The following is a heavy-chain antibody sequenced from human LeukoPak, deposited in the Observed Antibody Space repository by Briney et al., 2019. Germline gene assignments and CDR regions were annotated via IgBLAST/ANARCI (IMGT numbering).Heavy chain of an antibody. CDR3: ARHGYTASHFFLDY. CDR2: IYTTGRA. D-gene: IGHD5-18*01. J-gene: IGHJ4*02. Sequence: SETLSLTCSVSSGSINRYYWGWVRQPAGRGLEWISRIYTTGRADYDPSLQSRVAMSIDTSQKQFSLNFKSVTAADTATYFCARHGYTASHFFLDYWSQGAPVTVSS. CDR1: SGSINRYY. V-gene: IGHV4-4*07.